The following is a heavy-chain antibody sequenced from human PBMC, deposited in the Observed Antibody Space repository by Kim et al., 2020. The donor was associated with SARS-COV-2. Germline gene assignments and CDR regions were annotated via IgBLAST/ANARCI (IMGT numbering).Heavy chain of an antibody. CDR3: ARERQGYDYVWGRCRPLAFDC. CDR1: GGSITSTNYH. Sequence: SETLSLTCTVSGGSITSTNYHWGWIRQPPGKGLEWIGSIHSSGSTYYNPSLKSRVTISLDRPENQFSLMVTSVTAGDTALYYCARERQGYDYVWGRCRPLAFDCWGQGTLATVSS. V-gene: IGHV4-39*07. J-gene: IGHJ4*02. CDR2: IHSSGST. D-gene: IGHD3-16*02.